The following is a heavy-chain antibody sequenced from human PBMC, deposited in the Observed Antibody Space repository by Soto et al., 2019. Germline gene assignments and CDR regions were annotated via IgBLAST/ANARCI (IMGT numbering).Heavy chain of an antibody. D-gene: IGHD1-26*01. CDR1: GYTFTSYG. V-gene: IGHV1-18*04. CDR2: ISAYNGNT. Sequence: GASVKVSCKASGYTFTSYGISWVRQAPGQGLEWMGWISAYNGNTNYAQKLQGRVTMTTDTSTSTAYMELRSLRSDDTAVYYCARDCPWELLRGGPGPFDYWGQGTLVTVSS. J-gene: IGHJ4*02. CDR3: ARDCPWELLRGGPGPFDY.